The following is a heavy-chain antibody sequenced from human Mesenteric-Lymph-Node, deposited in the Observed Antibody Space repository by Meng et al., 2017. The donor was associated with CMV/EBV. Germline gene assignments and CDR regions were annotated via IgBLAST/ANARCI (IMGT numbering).Heavy chain of an antibody. CDR3: ARPRGSGSYYKGYFDY. CDR1: GDSISSYY. V-gene: IGHV4-59*08. Sequence: SETLSLTCTVSGDSISSYYWTWIRQPPGKGLEWIGYTFDFGSTNYNPSLKSRVTLSLDRSQNKFSLKLSSVTAADTAVYYCARPRGSGSYYKGYFDYWGQGTLVTVSS. J-gene: IGHJ4*02. D-gene: IGHD3-10*01. CDR2: TFDFGST.